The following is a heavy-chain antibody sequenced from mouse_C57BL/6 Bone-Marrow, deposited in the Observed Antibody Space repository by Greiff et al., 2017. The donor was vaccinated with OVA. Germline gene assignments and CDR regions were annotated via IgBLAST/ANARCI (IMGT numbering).Heavy chain of an antibody. D-gene: IGHD1-1*01. CDR3: ARNDYYGSRYYAMDY. Sequence: VKLVESGPGLVQPSQSLSITCTVSGFSLTSYGVHWVRQSPGKGLEWLGVIWSGGSTDYNAAFISRLSISKDNSKSQVFFKMNSLQADDTAIYYCARNDYYGSRYYAMDYWGQGTSVTVSS. V-gene: IGHV2-2*01. CDR2: IWSGGST. CDR1: GFSLTSYG. J-gene: IGHJ4*01.